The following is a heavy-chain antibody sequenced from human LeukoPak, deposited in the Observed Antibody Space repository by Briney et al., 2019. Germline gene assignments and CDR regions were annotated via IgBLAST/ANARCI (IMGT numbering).Heavy chain of an antibody. D-gene: IGHD3-3*01. CDR2: INPSGGST. CDR3: ARPSYITIFGVVIIWGPPLWNQKKKYYYYYYMDV. J-gene: IGHJ6*03. Sequence: ASVKVSCKASGYTFASYYMHWVRQAPGQGLEWMGIINPSGGSTSYAQKFQGRVTMTRDTSTSTVYMELSSLRSEDTAVYYCARPSYITIFGVVIIWGPPLWNQKKKYYYYYYMDVWGKGTTVTVSS. V-gene: IGHV1-46*01. CDR1: GYTFASYY.